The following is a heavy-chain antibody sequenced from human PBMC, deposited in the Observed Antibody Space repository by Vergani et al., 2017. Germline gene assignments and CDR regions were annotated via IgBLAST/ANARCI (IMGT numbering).Heavy chain of an antibody. D-gene: IGHD1-1*01. CDR1: EYSFGNYW. CDR3: GRNTTYTDS. J-gene: IGHJ4*02. CDR2: IYPADSDT. V-gene: IGHV5-51*03. Sequence: EVELVQSGPEMRKPGASLKISCKGSEYSFGNYWIGWVRQMPGKGLEWMGIIYPADSDTRYSPSFQGQVTISADKSISTAFLQWDSLKASDTALYYRGRNTTYTDSWGQGTLVTVSS.